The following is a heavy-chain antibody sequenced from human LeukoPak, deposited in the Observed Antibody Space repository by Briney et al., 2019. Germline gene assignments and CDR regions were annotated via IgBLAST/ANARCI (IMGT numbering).Heavy chain of an antibody. Sequence: GGSLRLSCAASGFTFSSYAMHWVRQAPGKGLEWVAVIRDDGSNKYYADSVKGRFTISRDNSKNTLFLQMNSLRPEDTAVYYCAKRGPLTGTYYYYYMDVWGKGTTVTVSS. J-gene: IGHJ6*03. V-gene: IGHV3-30*02. CDR1: GFTFSSYA. D-gene: IGHD1-7*01. CDR2: IRDDGSNK. CDR3: AKRGPLTGTYYYYYMDV.